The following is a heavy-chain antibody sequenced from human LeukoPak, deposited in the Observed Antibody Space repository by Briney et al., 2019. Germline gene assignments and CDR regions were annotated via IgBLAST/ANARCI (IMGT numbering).Heavy chain of an antibody. V-gene: IGHV4-34*01. Sequence: PSETLSLTCAVYGGSFSGYYWSWIRQPPGKGLEWIGEINHRGSTNYNPSLKSRVTISVDTSKNQFSLKLSSVTAADTAVYYCARVERITMVRGVTHFDYWGQGTLVTVSS. CDR2: INHRGST. CDR1: GGSFSGYY. D-gene: IGHD3-10*01. J-gene: IGHJ4*02. CDR3: ARVERITMVRGVTHFDY.